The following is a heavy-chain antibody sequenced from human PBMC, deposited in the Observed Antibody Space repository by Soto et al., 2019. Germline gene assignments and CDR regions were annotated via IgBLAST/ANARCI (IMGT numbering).Heavy chain of an antibody. Sequence: PGGSLRLSCAASGFTFSDYYMSWIRQAPGKGLEWVSYISSSSSYTNYADSVKGRFTISRDNAKNSLYLQMNSLRAVATPVDYCARAGWGDGDIVVVPADVSHYYYGMDVWGQGTTVTVSS. D-gene: IGHD2-2*01. J-gene: IGHJ6*02. V-gene: IGHV3-11*06. CDR2: ISSSSSYT. CDR3: ARAGWGDGDIVVVPADVSHYYYGMDV. CDR1: GFTFSDYY.